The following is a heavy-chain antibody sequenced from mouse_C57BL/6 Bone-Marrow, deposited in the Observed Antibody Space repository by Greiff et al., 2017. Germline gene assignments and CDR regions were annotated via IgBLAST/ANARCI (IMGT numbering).Heavy chain of an antibody. CDR3: ARGEGIYYGYDDAMDY. V-gene: IGHV5-4*03. D-gene: IGHD2-2*01. J-gene: IGHJ4*01. Sequence: EVMLMESGGGLVKPGGSLKLSCAASGFTFSSYAMSWVRQTPEKRLEWVATISDGGSYTYYPDNVKGRFTISRDNAKNNLYLQMSHLKSEDTAMYYCARGEGIYYGYDDAMDYWGQGTSVTVSS. CDR2: ISDGGSYT. CDR1: GFTFSSYA.